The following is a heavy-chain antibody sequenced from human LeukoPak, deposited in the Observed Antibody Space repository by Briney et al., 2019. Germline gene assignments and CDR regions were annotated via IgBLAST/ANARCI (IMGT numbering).Heavy chain of an antibody. CDR2: INPNSGGT. V-gene: IGHV1-2*02. Sequence: GASVKVSCKASGYTFTGDYMHWVRQAPGQGLEWMGWINPNSGGTNYAQKFQGRVTMTRDTSISTAYMELSRLRSDDTAVYYCARSLRALSGYQLYWGQGTLVTVSS. CDR1: GYTFTGDY. D-gene: IGHD3-22*01. CDR3: ARSLRALSGYQLY. J-gene: IGHJ4*02.